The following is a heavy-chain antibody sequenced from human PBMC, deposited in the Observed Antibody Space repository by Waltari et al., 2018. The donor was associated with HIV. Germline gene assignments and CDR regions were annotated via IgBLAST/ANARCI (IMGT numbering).Heavy chain of an antibody. CDR3: AKELRSGYSYYYYGMDV. V-gene: IGHV3-30*02. J-gene: IGHJ6*02. CDR1: GFSFSISG. D-gene: IGHD2-15*01. Sequence: QGQLVESGGGVVQPGGSLRLSCAASGFSFSISGMHWVRQAPGKGLEWVTFIRYDGNTKYYADSVKGQFTISRDNSKNTLYLQMSSLRAEDTAVYYCAKELRSGYSYYYYGMDVWGQGTTVTVSS. CDR2: IRYDGNTK.